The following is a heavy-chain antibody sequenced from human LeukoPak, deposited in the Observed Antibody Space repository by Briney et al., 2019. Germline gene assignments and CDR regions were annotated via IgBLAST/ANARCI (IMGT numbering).Heavy chain of an antibody. V-gene: IGHV1-69*05. J-gene: IGHJ4*02. CDR1: GATVSSYA. CDR2: IIPIFGAA. Sequence: SVKPSCKASGATVSSYAISWVPQAPGQRLEWMGGIIPIFGAANYAKKCQGRVTITTDESTSTAYMELSSLRSEDTAVYYCARSQGSGYRKYYFDYWGQGTLVTVSS. D-gene: IGHD3-3*01. CDR3: ARSQGSGYRKYYFDY.